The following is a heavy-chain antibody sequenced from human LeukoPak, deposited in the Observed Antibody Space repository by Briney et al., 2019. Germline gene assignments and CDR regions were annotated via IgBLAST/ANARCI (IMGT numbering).Heavy chain of an antibody. CDR3: ARDYHGSGSLTTFDY. CDR2: INPRGGSA. Sequence: ASVTVSCTASGYTFTNFYMHWVRQVPGQGLEWMGIINPRGGSASSAQKFQGRVTLTRDTSTSKVYMELSRLRSEDTALYYCARDYHGSGSLTTFDYWGQGTLVTVSS. D-gene: IGHD3-10*01. CDR1: GYTFTNFY. J-gene: IGHJ4*02. V-gene: IGHV1-46*01.